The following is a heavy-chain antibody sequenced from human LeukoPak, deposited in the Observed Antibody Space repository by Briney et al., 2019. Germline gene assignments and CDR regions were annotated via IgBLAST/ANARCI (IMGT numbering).Heavy chain of an antibody. CDR2: ISAYNGNT. D-gene: IGHD6-13*01. CDR1: GYTFTSYG. V-gene: IGHV1-18*01. Sequence: ASVKVSCKASGYTFTSYGISWVRQAPGQGLEWMGWISAYNGNTNYAQKLQGRVTMTTDTSTSTAYMELRSLRSDDTAVYYCARRRKGIAAANEYYYYYYYMDVWGKGTTVTISS. CDR3: ARRRKGIAAANEYYYYYYYMDV. J-gene: IGHJ6*03.